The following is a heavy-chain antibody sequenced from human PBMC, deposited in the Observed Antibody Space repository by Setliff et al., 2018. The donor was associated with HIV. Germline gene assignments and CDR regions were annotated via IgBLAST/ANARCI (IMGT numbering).Heavy chain of an antibody. CDR2: IYYSGDT. V-gene: IGHV4-39*01. J-gene: IGHJ2*01. D-gene: IGHD5-12*01. CDR3: ARHNRGPLWWYFDL. Sequence: SETLSLTCTVSGGSISSSSYYWGWIRQPPGKGLEWIGSIYYSGDTYYNPSLKSRVTISVDTSKKQFSLRLSSVTATDTALYYCARHNRGPLWWYFDLWSRGTPVTVSS. CDR1: GGSISSSSYY.